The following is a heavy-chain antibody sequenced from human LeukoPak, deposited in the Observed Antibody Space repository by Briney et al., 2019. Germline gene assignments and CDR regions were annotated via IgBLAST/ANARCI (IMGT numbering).Heavy chain of an antibody. CDR2: INHSGST. V-gene: IGHV4-34*01. D-gene: IGHD2-15*01. Sequence: SETLSLTCAVYGGSFSGYYWSWIRQPPGKGLEWIGEINHSGSTNYNPSLKSRVTISVDTSKNQLSLKLSSVTAADTAVYYCARGEHCSGGSCYSYYYYYGMDVWGKGTTVTVSS. J-gene: IGHJ6*04. CDR3: ARGEHCSGGSCYSYYYYYGMDV. CDR1: GGSFSGYY.